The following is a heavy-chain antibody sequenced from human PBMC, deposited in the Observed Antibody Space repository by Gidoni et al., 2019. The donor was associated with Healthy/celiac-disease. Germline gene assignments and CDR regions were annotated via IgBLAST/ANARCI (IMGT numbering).Heavy chain of an antibody. Sequence: EVQLVESGGGLVKPGGSLSLSCAASGFTFSSHSMNWLRQAPGKGLEWVSSISSSSSYIYYADSVKGRFTISRDNAKNSLYLQMNSLRAEDTAVYYCARGGPGGDYGDYWGQGTLVTVSS. CDR1: GFTFSSHS. V-gene: IGHV3-21*01. CDR3: ARGGPGGDYGDY. D-gene: IGHD2-15*01. CDR2: ISSSSSYI. J-gene: IGHJ4*02.